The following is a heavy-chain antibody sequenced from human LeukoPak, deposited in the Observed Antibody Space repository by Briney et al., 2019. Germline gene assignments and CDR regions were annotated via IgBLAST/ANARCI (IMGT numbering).Heavy chain of an antibody. Sequence: PGGSLRLSCAASGITFSGYAMHWVRQAPGKGLEWVSLIKYDGSNEYYADSVKGRFTVSRDDSKNSLYLQMNSLRAGDTAVYYCAEYPGYPHNYGMDVWGQGTTVIVSS. J-gene: IGHJ6*02. CDR3: AEYPGYPHNYGMDV. CDR2: IKYDGSNE. D-gene: IGHD2-2*01. V-gene: IGHV3-33*03. CDR1: GITFSGYA.